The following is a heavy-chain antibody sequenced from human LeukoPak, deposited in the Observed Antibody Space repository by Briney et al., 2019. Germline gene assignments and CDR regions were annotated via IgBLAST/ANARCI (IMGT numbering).Heavy chain of an antibody. V-gene: IGHV4-34*01. CDR2: INHSGSS. J-gene: IGHJ6*03. Sequence: SETLSLTCAVYGGSFSGYYWTWIRQPPGKGLEWIGEINHSGSSNYNPTLQGRVTISVDTSKNQFSLKLSSVTAADTGVYFCARGGGAAGGYYMDVWGKGPTVTVSS. CDR1: GGSFSGYY. CDR3: ARGGGAAGGYYMDV. D-gene: IGHD3-16*01.